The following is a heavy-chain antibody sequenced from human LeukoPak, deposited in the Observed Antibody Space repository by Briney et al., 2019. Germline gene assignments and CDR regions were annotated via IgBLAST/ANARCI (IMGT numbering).Heavy chain of an antibody. D-gene: IGHD3-10*01. V-gene: IGHV3-21*01. CDR3: ARDSGAYNAFDI. Sequence: GGSLRLSCAASGFTFSSYNMNWVRQAPGKGLEWVSSISSSSYIYYADSVKGRFTISRDNAKNSLYLQMNSLRAEDTAVYYCARDSGAYNAFDIWGQGTMVTVSS. CDR2: ISSSSYI. CDR1: GFTFSSYN. J-gene: IGHJ3*02.